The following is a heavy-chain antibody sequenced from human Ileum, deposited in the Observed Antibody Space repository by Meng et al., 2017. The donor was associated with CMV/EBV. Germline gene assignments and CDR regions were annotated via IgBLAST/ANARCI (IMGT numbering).Heavy chain of an antibody. Sequence: ALRLSFGEQGRHGVRQATGKGVEGGAVVGHDGSGKYYADSVKGRFTISRDNSKNTLHLLMSSLRADATAVYYGSRGGMGGRRFYFDFWGQGNLVTVSS. J-gene: IGHJ4*01. CDR2: VGHDGSGK. V-gene: IGHV3-33*01. CDR1: RLSFGEQG. CDR3: SRGGMGGRRFYFDF. D-gene: IGHD1-26*01.